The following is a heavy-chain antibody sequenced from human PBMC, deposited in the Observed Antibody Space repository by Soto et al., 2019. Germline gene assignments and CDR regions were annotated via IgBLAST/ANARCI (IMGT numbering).Heavy chain of an antibody. CDR3: ARQYDSSGYPYYYGMDV. J-gene: IGHJ6*02. D-gene: IGHD3-22*01. CDR2: IYPGDSDT. CDR1: GYSFTSYW. V-gene: IGHV5-51*01. Sequence: GESLKISCKGSGYSFTSYWIGWVRQMPGKGLEWMGIIYPGDSDTRYSPSFQGQVTISADKSISTAYLQWSSLKASDTAMYYCARQYDSSGYPYYYGMDVWGQGTTVTVSS.